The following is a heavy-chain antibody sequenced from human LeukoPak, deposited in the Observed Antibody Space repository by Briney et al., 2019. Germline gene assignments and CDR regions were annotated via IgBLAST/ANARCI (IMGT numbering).Heavy chain of an antibody. D-gene: IGHD6-13*01. CDR1: GFNFPTYA. Sequence: QSGGSLRLSCAASGFNFPTYAMQWVRQAPGKGLEWVSAISGSGGSTYYADSVKGRFTISRDNSKNTLYLQMNSLRAEDTAVYYCAKAGLAAAGCWGQGTLVTVSS. J-gene: IGHJ4*02. V-gene: IGHV3-23*01. CDR3: AKAGLAAAGC. CDR2: ISGSGGST.